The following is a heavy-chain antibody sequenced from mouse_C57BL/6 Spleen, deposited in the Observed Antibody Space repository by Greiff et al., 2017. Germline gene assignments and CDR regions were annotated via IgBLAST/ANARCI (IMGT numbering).Heavy chain of an antibody. V-gene: IGHV1-63*01. J-gene: IGHJ2*01. D-gene: IGHD1-1*01. CDR2: IYPGGGYT. CDR1: GYTFTNYW. CDR3: ARGGRGFDFDY. Sequence: QVQLKESGAELVRPGTSVKMSCKASGYTFTNYWIGWAKQRPGHGLEWIGDIYPGGGYTNYNEKFKGKATLTADKSSSTAYMQFSSLTSEDSAIYYCARGGRGFDFDYWGQGTTLTVSS.